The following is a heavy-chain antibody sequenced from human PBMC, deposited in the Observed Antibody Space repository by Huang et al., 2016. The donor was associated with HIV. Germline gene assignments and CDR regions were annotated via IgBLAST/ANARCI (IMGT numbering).Heavy chain of an antibody. D-gene: IGHD4-17*01. J-gene: IGHJ4*02. CDR3: ARTLWLYGDYGYFDY. V-gene: IGHV4-34*01. CDR2: INRSGTT. Sequence: HVQLQQWGAGLLKPSETLSLTCAVNGGSFSDYYWTWLRQPPGKGLEWLGEINRSGTTNYKPSRKGRVTMSIDTSRRQFSLKVRSVTAADTAVYYCARTLWLYGDYGYFDYWGQGTLVTVSS. CDR1: GGSFSDYY.